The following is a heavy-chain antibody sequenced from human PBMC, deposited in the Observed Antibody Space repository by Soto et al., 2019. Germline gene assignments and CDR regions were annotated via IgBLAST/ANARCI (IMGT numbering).Heavy chain of an antibody. Sequence: SETLSLTCTVSGGSISSYYWSWIRQPPGKGLEWIGYIYYSGSTNYNPSLKSRVTISVDTSKNQFSLKLSSVTAADTAVYYCATSKIPGRRGASIWGQRTLVTGSS. V-gene: IGHV4-59*12. D-gene: IGHD2-2*01. CDR2: IYYSGST. CDR1: GGSISSYY. CDR3: ATSKIPGRRGASI. J-gene: IGHJ3*02.